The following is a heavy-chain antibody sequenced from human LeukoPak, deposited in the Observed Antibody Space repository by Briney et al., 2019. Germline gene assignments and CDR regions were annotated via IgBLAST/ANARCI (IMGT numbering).Heavy chain of an antibody. CDR2: IYYSGST. CDR1: GGSFSSGSYY. Sequence: SETLSLTCTVSGGSFSSGSYYWGWLRQPPGKGLEGIGYIYYSGSTNYNPSLKSRVTISIDTSKNQSSLKLNSVTAADTAVYYSARDNRYYGSGSYYTGYWGQGTLVTVSS. D-gene: IGHD3-10*01. V-gene: IGHV4-61*01. J-gene: IGHJ4*02. CDR3: ARDNRYYGSGSYYTGY.